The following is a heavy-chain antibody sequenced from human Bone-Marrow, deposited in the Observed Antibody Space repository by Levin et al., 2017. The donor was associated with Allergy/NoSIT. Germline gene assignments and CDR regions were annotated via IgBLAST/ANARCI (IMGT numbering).Heavy chain of an antibody. J-gene: IGHJ4*02. V-gene: IGHV3-53*01. Sequence: PGESLKISCAASGFTVNTYYMNWVRQAPGKGLEWVSVIHRGGGTFYADSVKGRFTISRDNSKNTLYLQMNSLTAEDTAVYYCASADWGASFFDYWGQGTLVTVSS. CDR3: ASADWGASFFDY. CDR2: IHRGGGT. CDR1: GFTVNTYY. D-gene: IGHD7-27*01.